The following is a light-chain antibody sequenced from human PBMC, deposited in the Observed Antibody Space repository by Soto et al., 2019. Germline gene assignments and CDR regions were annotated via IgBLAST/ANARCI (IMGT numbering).Light chain of an antibody. J-gene: IGKJ1*01. CDR2: AAS. V-gene: IGKV3-20*01. Sequence: EVVLTQSPGTVSLSPGEGVTLSCRASPSVTSSYLAWYQQKPGQATRLLIYAASSRATGILDRFSGSGFGTDFTPSISRLESEDVAVKYLHLYGSVLTWTCGQGTKVEIK. CDR1: PSVTSSY. CDR3: HLYGSVLTWT.